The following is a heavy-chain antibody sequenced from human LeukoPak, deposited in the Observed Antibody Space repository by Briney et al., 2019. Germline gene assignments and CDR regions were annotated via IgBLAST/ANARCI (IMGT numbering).Heavy chain of an antibody. CDR2: IYYSGST. CDR1: GGSISSYY. J-gene: IGHJ4*02. Sequence: SETLSLTCTVSGGSISSYYWSWIRQPPGKGLEWIGYIYYSGSTNYNPSLKSRVTISVDTSKNQFSLKLSSVTAADTAVYYCAREVGSGYYQYYFDYWGQGTLVTVSS. CDR3: AREVGSGYYQYYFDY. D-gene: IGHD3-22*01. V-gene: IGHV4-59*12.